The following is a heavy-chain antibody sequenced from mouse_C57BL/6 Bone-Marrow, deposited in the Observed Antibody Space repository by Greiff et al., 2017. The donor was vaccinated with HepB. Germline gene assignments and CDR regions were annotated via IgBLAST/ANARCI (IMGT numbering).Heavy chain of an antibody. CDR3: ARSYYSNYWYFDV. CDR1: GYAFTNYL. J-gene: IGHJ1*03. Sequence: QVQLQQSGAELVRPETSVKVSCKASGYAFTNYLIEWVKQRPGQGLEWIGVINPGSGGTNYNEKFKGKATLTADKSSSTAYMQLSSLTSEDSAVYFCARSYYSNYWYFDVWGTGTTVTVSS. CDR2: INPGSGGT. V-gene: IGHV1-54*01. D-gene: IGHD2-5*01.